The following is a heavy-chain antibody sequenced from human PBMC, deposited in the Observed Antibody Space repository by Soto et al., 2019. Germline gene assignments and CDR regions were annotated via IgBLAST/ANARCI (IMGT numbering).Heavy chain of an antibody. CDR2: IVVGSGNT. D-gene: IGHD5-18*01. CDR3: AADNSLQLWFDY. J-gene: IGHJ4*02. V-gene: IGHV1-58*01. CDR1: GFTFTSSA. Sequence: ASVKVSCKASGFTFTSSAVQWVRQARGQRLEWIGWIVVGSGNTNYAQKFQERVTITRDMSTSTAYMELSSLRSEDTAVYYCAADNSLQLWFDYWGQGTLVTVSS.